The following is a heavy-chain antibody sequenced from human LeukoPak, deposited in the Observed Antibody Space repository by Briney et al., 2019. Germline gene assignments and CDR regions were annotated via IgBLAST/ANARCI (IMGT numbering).Heavy chain of an antibody. Sequence: GRSLRLSCTASGFTFGDYAMSWVRQAPGKGLEWVGFIRSKAYGGTTEYAASVKGRFTISRDDSKSIAYLQMNSLKTEDTAVYYCTRPTGSTSCYRNWGQGTLVTVSS. CDR2: IRSKAYGGTT. CDR3: TRPTGSTSCYRN. V-gene: IGHV3-49*04. D-gene: IGHD2-2*02. CDR1: GFTFGDYA. J-gene: IGHJ4*02.